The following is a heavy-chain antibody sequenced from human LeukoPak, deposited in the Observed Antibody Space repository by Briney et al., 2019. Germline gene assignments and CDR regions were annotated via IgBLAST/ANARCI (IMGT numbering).Heavy chain of an antibody. J-gene: IGHJ4*02. V-gene: IGHV3-21*01. Sequence: DSVKGRFTISRDNAKNSLYLQMNSLRAEDTAVYYCARQTGYSSSWYGGWGQGTLVTVSS. D-gene: IGHD6-13*01. CDR3: ARQTGYSSSWYGG.